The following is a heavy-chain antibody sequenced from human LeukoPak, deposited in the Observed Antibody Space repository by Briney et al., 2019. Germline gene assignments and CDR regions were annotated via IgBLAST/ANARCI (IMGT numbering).Heavy chain of an antibody. CDR2: IYSGGST. Sequence: GGSLRLSCAASAFTVINTYISWVRQAPGTGLEWVSIIYSGGSTYYADSVKGRFTISRDNSKNAVYLQMNSLRAEDTAVYYCARGENAFDIWGQGTMVTVSS. CDR1: AFTVINTY. CDR3: ARGENAFDI. J-gene: IGHJ3*02. V-gene: IGHV3-66*01. D-gene: IGHD1-26*01.